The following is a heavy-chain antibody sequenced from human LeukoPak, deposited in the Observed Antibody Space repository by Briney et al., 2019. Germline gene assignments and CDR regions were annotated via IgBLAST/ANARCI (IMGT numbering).Heavy chain of an antibody. CDR3: TKDWTWFDP. V-gene: IGHV3-23*01. CDR2: ISGVGGST. J-gene: IGHJ5*02. D-gene: IGHD3/OR15-3a*01. Sequence: GGFLRLSCAASGFTFTNYDMSWVRQAPGKGLEWVSSISGVGGSTYYADSVKGRFTISRDNSKNTLYLQMNSLRAEDTAVYYCTKDWTWFDPWGQGTLVTVSS. CDR1: GFTFTNYD.